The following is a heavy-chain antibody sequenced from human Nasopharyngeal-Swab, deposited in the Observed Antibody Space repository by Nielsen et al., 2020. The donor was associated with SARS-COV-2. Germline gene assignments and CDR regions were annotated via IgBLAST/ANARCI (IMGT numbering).Heavy chain of an antibody. J-gene: IGHJ6*02. V-gene: IGHV1-18*01. CDR2: ISAYNGNT. CDR1: GYTFTSYG. D-gene: IGHD3-3*01. CDR3: ARDPGGRFLEWLYVRYYYGMDV. Sequence: ASVNVSCKASGYTFTSYGISWVRQAPGQGLEWMGWISAYNGNTNYAQKLQGRVTMTTDTSTSTAYMELRSLRSDDTAVYYCARDPGGRFLEWLYVRYYYGMDVWGQGTTVTVSS.